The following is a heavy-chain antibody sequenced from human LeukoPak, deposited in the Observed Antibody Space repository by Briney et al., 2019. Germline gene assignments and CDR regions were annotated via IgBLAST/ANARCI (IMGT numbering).Heavy chain of an antibody. D-gene: IGHD2-2*01. Sequence: GASVKVSCKASGYTFTGYYMHWVRQAPGQGLEWVGWINPKNGGSNYAQKFQGRVTITADKSTSTAYMELSSLRSEDTAVYYCARPNNIVVVPAASLRGGAFDIWGQGTMVTVSS. CDR1: GYTFTGYY. V-gene: IGHV1-2*02. CDR3: ARPNNIVVVPAASLRGGAFDI. J-gene: IGHJ3*02. CDR2: INPKNGGS.